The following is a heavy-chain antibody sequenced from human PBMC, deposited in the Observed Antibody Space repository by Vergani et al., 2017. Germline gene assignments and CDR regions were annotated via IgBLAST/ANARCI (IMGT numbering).Heavy chain of an antibody. CDR1: GFIFSDHY. J-gene: IGHJ4*02. Sequence: EVQVVESGGGLVQPGGSLRLSCAASGFIFSDHYMDWVRQAPGKGLEWVGRIRNKANDYTTQYAASVKGRFTISRDDSKRIAYLQMNSLKTEDTAVYYCTRDLSPYYYDSSGFDYWGQGTLVTVSS. V-gene: IGHV3-72*01. CDR2: IRNKANDYTT. D-gene: IGHD3-22*01. CDR3: TRDLSPYYYDSSGFDY.